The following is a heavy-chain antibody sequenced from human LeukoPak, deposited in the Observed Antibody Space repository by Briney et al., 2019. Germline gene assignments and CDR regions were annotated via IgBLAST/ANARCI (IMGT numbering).Heavy chain of an antibody. CDR3: AKVGDYDYVWGSYRLYYFDY. Sequence: PGGSLRLSFAASGFTFSSYAMSWVRQAPGKGLEWVSAISGSGGSTYYADSVKGRFTISRDNSKNTLYLQMNSLRAEDTAVYYCAKVGDYDYVWGSYRLYYFDYWGQGTLVTVSS. J-gene: IGHJ4*02. CDR2: ISGSGGST. CDR1: GFTFSSYA. V-gene: IGHV3-23*01. D-gene: IGHD3-16*02.